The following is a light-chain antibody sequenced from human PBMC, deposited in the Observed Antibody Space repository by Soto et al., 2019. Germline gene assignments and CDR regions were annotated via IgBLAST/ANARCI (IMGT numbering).Light chain of an antibody. J-gene: IGLJ2*01. CDR2: RNN. Sequence: QSVLTQPPSASGTPGQRVSISCPGSNSNIGSKYVYWYQQLPGTAPKLLMYRNNQRPSGVPDRFSGSKSGTSAALAISGLRSADEADYYCAAWDNNLGGPAFGGGTKLTVL. CDR1: NSNIGSKY. V-gene: IGLV1-47*01. CDR3: AAWDNNLGGPA.